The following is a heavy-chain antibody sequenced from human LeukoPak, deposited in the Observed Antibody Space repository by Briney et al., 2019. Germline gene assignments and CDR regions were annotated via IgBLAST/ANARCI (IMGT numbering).Heavy chain of an antibody. D-gene: IGHD5-24*01. Sequence: VASVKVSCKASGYTFTSYGISWVRQAPGQGLEWMGWISAYNGNTNYAQKLQGRVTMTTDTSTSTAYMELRSLRSDGTAAYYCARDRRDPYGMDVWGQGTTVTVSS. V-gene: IGHV1-18*01. J-gene: IGHJ6*02. CDR3: ARDRRDPYGMDV. CDR2: ISAYNGNT. CDR1: GYTFTSYG.